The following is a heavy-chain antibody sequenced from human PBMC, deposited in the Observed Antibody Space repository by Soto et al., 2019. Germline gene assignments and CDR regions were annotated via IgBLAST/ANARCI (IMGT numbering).Heavy chain of an antibody. V-gene: IGHV1-46*01. CDR1: GYTFTSYY. CDR2: INPSGGST. D-gene: IGHD3-22*01. CDR3: ARVGYSSGWTIGYYDSSGYLDY. J-gene: IGHJ4*02. Sequence: GASVKVSCKASGYTFTSYYMHWVRQAPGQGLEWRGIINPSGGSTSYAQKFQGRVTMTRDTSMSTVYMELSSLRSEDTAVYYCARVGYSSGWTIGYYDSSGYLDYWGQGPLVTVSS.